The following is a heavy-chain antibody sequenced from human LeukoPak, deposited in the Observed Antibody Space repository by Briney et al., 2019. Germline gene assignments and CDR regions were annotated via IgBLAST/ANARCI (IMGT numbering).Heavy chain of an antibody. CDR2: IYSSGNT. J-gene: IGHJ5*02. V-gene: IGHV4-4*07. CDR3: ARDHGVTTALNWFDP. CDR1: GGSISNYY. Sequence: SETLSLTCTVSGGSISNYYWSWIRQPAGKGLEWIGRIYSSGNTNYNPALQSRVTLSVDTSKNQFSLRLSSVTAADTAIYYCARDHGVTTALNWFDPWGQGTLVTVSS. D-gene: IGHD3-22*01.